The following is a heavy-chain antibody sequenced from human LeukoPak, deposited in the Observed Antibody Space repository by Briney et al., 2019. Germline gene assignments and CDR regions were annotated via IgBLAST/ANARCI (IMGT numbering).Heavy chain of an antibody. CDR3: ARGRGIAVALYYFDY. CDR2: INAGNGNT. CDR1: GYTFTSYA. D-gene: IGHD6-19*01. V-gene: IGHV1-3*01. Sequence: ASVKVCCKASGYTFTSYAMHWVRQAPGQRLEWMGWINAGNGNTKYSQKFQGRVTITRDTSASTAYMELSSLRSEDTAVYYCARGRGIAVALYYFDYWGQGTLVTVSS. J-gene: IGHJ4*02.